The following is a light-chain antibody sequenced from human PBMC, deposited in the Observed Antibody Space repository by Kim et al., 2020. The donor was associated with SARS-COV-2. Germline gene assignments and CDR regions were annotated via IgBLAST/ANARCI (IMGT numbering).Light chain of an antibody. V-gene: IGLV8-61*01. CDR2: MTD. J-gene: IGLJ2*01. CDR1: AGSVSTTSY. Sequence: GGTVTLTCGLTAGSVSTTSYPICDQQTPGQTPRTLIYMTDIRSSGVPDRFSGSILGNKAALTITGDQADDESDYYCVLYMSSGISVFGRGTQLPVL. CDR3: VLYMSSGISV.